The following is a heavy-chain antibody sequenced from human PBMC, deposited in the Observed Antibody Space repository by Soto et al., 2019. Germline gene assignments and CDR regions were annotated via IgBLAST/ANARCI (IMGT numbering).Heavy chain of an antibody. J-gene: IGHJ4*02. Sequence: QLQLQESGPGLVKPSETLSLTCTVSAGSISRSNYYWGWIRQPPGKGLEWIGSIYYSGSIYNNPSFKSRVTLSVDTPKNQFSLKLSSVTAADTAVYYCARLLHDSRGYYYFDYWGQGTLVTVSS. CDR1: AGSISRSNYY. CDR3: ARLLHDSRGYYYFDY. CDR2: IYYSGSI. D-gene: IGHD3-22*01. V-gene: IGHV4-39*01.